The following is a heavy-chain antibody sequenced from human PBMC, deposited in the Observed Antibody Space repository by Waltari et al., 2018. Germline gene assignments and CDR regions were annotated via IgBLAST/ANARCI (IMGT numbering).Heavy chain of an antibody. CDR2: IYYSGST. CDR3: ARDLGY. V-gene: IGHV4-59*01. CDR1: GGSISSYY. Sequence: QVQLQESGPGLVKPSATLSLTCTVSGGSISSYYWSWIRQPPGKGLEWIGYIYYSGSTNYNPSLKSRVTISVDTSKNQFSLKLSSVTAADTAVYYCARDLGYWGQGTLVTVSS. J-gene: IGHJ4*02.